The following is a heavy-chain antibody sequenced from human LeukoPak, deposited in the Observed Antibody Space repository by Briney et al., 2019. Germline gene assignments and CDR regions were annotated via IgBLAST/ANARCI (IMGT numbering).Heavy chain of an antibody. CDR1: GGSISSYY. J-gene: IGHJ6*02. CDR3: ARDLFFRGSSWYSYYYGMDV. V-gene: IGHV4-59*01. CDR2: IYYSGST. D-gene: IGHD6-13*01. Sequence: SETLSLTCTVSGGSISSYYWSWIRQPPGKGLEWIGYIYYSGSTNYNPSLKSRVTISVDTSKNQFSLKLSSVTAADTAVYYCARDLFFRGSSWYSYYYGMDVWGQGTTVTVSS.